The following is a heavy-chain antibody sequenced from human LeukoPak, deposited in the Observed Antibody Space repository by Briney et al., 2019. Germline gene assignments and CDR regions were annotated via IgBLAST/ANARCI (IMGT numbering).Heavy chain of an antibody. Sequence: ASVKVSCKASGYTFTSYGISWVRQAPGQGLEWMGWISAYNGNTNYAQKLQGRVTMTTDTSTSTAYMELRSLRSDDTAVYYCASSIAAASLLYFDYWGQGTLVTVSS. D-gene: IGHD6-13*01. J-gene: IGHJ4*02. CDR2: ISAYNGNT. V-gene: IGHV1-18*01. CDR1: GYTFTSYG. CDR3: ASSIAAASLLYFDY.